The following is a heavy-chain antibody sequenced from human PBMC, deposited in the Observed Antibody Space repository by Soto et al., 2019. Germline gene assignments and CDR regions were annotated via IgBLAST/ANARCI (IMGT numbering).Heavy chain of an antibody. CDR3: AREEVPQWFTKGYNGMDV. V-gene: IGHV4-34*01. D-gene: IGHD3-22*01. CDR1: GGPFSGYY. J-gene: IGHJ6*02. Sequence: QVQLQQWGAGLLKPSETLSLTCEVYGGPFSGYYWNWIRQSPGKGLEWIGQVNAGGGTNYNPSLKSRVTISEDTSKNQSFLKLMSVTAADTAVYYCAREEVPQWFTKGYNGMDVWGQGTTVTVSS. CDR2: VNAGGGT.